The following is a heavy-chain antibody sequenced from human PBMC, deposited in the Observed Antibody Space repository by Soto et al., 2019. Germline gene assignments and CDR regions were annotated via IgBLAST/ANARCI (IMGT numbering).Heavy chain of an antibody. CDR3: ARQLWSHDAFGV. Sequence: QSGGSLRLSCAASAFTVSLNYMSWVRQAPGKGLEWVSLISSGGGTYYADSVKGRFTISRDNSKNTLYLQMNSLRAEDTAVYYCARQLWSHDAFGVWGQGTKVTVSS. V-gene: IGHV3-53*01. J-gene: IGHJ3*01. CDR1: AFTVSLNY. CDR2: ISSGGGT. D-gene: IGHD5-18*01.